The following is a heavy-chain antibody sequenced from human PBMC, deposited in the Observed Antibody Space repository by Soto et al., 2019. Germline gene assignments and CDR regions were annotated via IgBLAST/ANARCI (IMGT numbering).Heavy chain of an antibody. J-gene: IGHJ6*02. CDR3: ARQPLARDYVWGSYRSSYYYYGMDV. Sequence: GEALKISCKGFGYSFTSFWIGLVRQMPGKGLEWIGIIYPGDSDTRYSPSFQGPVTISADKSISTAYPQWSSLKASDTAMYYCARQPLARDYVWGSYRSSYYYYGMDVWGQGTTVTVSS. D-gene: IGHD3-16*02. V-gene: IGHV5-51*01. CDR2: IYPGDSDT. CDR1: GYSFTSFW.